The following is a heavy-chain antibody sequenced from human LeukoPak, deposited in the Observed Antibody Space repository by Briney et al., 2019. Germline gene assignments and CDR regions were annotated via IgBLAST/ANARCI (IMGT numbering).Heavy chain of an antibody. Sequence: TGGPLRLSCAASGFTFSASEMNWVRQAPGKGLDWISYISSSGSNIYHADSVKGRFTISRDNAKNSLYLQMNNLRVEDTGVYYCARVGRATVGGYWGQGTLVTVSS. J-gene: IGHJ4*02. CDR3: ARVGRATVGGY. D-gene: IGHD4-23*01. V-gene: IGHV3-48*03. CDR1: GFTFSASE. CDR2: ISSSGSNI.